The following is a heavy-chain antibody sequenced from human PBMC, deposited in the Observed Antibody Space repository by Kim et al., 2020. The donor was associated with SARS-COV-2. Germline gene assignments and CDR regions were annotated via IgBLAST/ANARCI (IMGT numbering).Heavy chain of an antibody. V-gene: IGHV1-2*04. Sequence: ASVKVSCKASGYTFTGYYMHWVRQAPGQGLEWMGWINPNSGGTNYAQKFQGWVTMTRDTSISTAYMELSRLRSDDTAVYYCARESCSSTSCYGSLDYWGQGTLVTVSS. J-gene: IGHJ4*02. CDR3: ARESCSSTSCYGSLDY. D-gene: IGHD2-2*01. CDR1: GYTFTGYY. CDR2: INPNSGGT.